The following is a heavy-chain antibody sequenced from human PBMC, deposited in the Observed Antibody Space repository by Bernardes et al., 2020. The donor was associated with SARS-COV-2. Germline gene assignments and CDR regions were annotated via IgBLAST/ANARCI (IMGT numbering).Heavy chain of an antibody. J-gene: IGHJ4*02. CDR2: IYYSGGT. Sequence: TLSLTCTFSGCSISSSCYYWGWIRQPPGKGLEWIWCIYYSGGTYYNPSLKSRVTISVDTSKNQFSLKLSSVTAAATAVYYCARRIQGPSYYFDYWGQGTLVTVSS. V-gene: IGHV4-39*01. CDR3: ARRIQGPSYYFDY. D-gene: IGHD6-6*01. CDR1: GCSISSSCYY.